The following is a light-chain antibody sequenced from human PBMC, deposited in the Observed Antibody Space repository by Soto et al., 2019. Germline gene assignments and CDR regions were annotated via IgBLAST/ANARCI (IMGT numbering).Light chain of an antibody. J-gene: IGKJ5*01. CDR1: QSVNNN. CDR3: HQYNVWPAT. CDR2: DVS. V-gene: IGKV3-15*01. Sequence: EKVMTQPPATLSVSPGERATLSCRASQSVNNNLAWYQQIPGRAPRLLIYDVSTRATGIPARFSGSGSETEFTLTISSLQSEDFGIYFCHQYNVWPATFGQGTRLEIK.